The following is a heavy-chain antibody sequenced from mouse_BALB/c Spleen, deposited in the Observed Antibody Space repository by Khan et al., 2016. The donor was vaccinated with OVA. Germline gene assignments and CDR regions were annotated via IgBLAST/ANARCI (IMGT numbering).Heavy chain of an antibody. Sequence: EVELVESGGGLVQPGGSRKLSCAASGFTLSSFGMHWVRQAPEKGLEWVAYISSGSNTINYADTVKGRFTISRDNSQNTLFLQMTSLRSEDTAMYYCTRRRIYDGYYGGAMDYWRPGTSVTVSS. CDR2: ISSGSNTI. V-gene: IGHV5-17*02. CDR3: TRRRIYDGYYGGAMDY. D-gene: IGHD2-3*01. CDR1: GFTLSSFG. J-gene: IGHJ4*01.